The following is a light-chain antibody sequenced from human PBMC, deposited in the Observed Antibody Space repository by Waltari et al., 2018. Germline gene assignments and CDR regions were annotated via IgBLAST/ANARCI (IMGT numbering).Light chain of an antibody. CDR1: QSLLYSSNNKNY. CDR3: QQYNNWPLT. Sequence: DIVMTQSPDSLSVSLGGRATINCKSSQSLLYSSNNKNYLAWYQQKPGQPPKLLISWASTRQSGVPDRFSGGGSGTDFTLTISSLQSEDFAVYYCQQYNNWPLTFGGGTKVEIK. CDR2: WAS. J-gene: IGKJ4*01. V-gene: IGKV4-1*01.